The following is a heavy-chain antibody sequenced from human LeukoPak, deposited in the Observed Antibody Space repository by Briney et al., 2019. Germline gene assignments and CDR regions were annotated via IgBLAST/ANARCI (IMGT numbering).Heavy chain of an antibody. V-gene: IGHV4-34*01. Sequence: PSETLSLTCAVYGGSFSGYYWSWIRQPPGKGLEWIGEINHSGSTNYNPSLKSRVTMSVDTSKNQFSLKLSSVTAADTAVCYCARESSRSSHRFDPWGQGTLVTVSS. J-gene: IGHJ5*02. CDR2: INHSGST. D-gene: IGHD6-13*01. CDR1: GGSFSGYY. CDR3: ARESSRSSHRFDP.